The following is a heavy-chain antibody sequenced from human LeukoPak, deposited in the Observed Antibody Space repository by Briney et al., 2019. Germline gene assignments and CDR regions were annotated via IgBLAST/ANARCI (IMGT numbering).Heavy chain of an antibody. CDR2: IYDSGST. J-gene: IGHJ6*02. Sequence: PPQTLSLTCTVSGGSISSGGYYWSWTRQHPGKGLEWIGYIYDSGSTYYNPSLKSRVPISVDTTNNQFSLKLSSVTAADTAVYYCARSGPKMDVWGQGTTVTVSS. CDR3: ARSGPKMDV. CDR1: GGSISSGGYY. V-gene: IGHV4-31*03.